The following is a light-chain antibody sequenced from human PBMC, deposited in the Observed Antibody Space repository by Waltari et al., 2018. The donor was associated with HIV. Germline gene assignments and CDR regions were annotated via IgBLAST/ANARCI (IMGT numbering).Light chain of an antibody. CDR2: DKN. J-gene: IGLJ3*02. V-gene: IGLV1-51*01. CDR3: GTWESSLSAVV. CDR1: RSNIGNTY. Sequence: QSVLTPPTSVSAAPGQKGTISCSGSRSNIGNTYVSWYQQLPGTAPKLLISDKNKRPSGMPDRLYGSKCGTSATPGITGLQTGDEADYYCGTWESSLSAVVFGGGTTLTVL.